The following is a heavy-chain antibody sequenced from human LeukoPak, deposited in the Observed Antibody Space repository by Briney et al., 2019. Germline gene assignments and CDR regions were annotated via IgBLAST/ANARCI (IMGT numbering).Heavy chain of an antibody. V-gene: IGHV1-18*01. J-gene: IGHJ5*02. CDR3: ARDARITMVRGVTRSGGFDP. D-gene: IGHD3-10*01. Sequence: GASVKVSCKASGYTFTSYGISWVRQAPGQGLEWMGWISAYNGNTNYAQKLQGRVTMTTDTSTSTAYMELRSLRSDDTAVYYCARDARITMVRGVTRSGGFDPWGQGTLVTVSP. CDR1: GYTFTSYG. CDR2: ISAYNGNT.